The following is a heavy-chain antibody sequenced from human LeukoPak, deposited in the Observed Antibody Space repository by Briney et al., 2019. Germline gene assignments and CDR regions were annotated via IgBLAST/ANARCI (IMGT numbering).Heavy chain of an antibody. J-gene: IGHJ4*02. V-gene: IGHV4-31*03. Sequence: SQTLSLTCTVSGGSISSGGYYWSWIRQHPGKGLEWIGYIYYSGSTYYNPSLKSRVTISVDTSKNQFSLKLSSVTAADTAVYYCARDGGGRSDSSRYYNDLFDYWGQGTLVTVSS. CDR3: ARDGGGRSDSSRYYNDLFDY. CDR2: IYYSGST. CDR1: GGSISSGGYY. D-gene: IGHD3-22*01.